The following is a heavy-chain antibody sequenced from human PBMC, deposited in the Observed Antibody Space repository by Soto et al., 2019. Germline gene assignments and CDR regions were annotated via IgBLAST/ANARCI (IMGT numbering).Heavy chain of an antibody. CDR2: IYHSGST. D-gene: IGHD2-2*01. V-gene: IGHV4-30-2*01. CDR1: GGSISSGGYS. J-gene: IGHJ3*02. Sequence: SETLSLTCAVSGGSISSGGYSWSWIRQPPGKGLEWIGYIYHSGSTYYNPSLKSRVTISVDMSKNQFSLKLSSVTAADTAVYYCARSLGFCISTSCYPDAFDIWGRGTMVTVSS. CDR3: ARSLGFCISTSCYPDAFDI.